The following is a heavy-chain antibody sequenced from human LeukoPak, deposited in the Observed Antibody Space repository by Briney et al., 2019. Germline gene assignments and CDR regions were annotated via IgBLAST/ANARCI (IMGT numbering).Heavy chain of an antibody. V-gene: IGHV3-48*03. D-gene: IGHD5-12*01. Sequence: PGGSLRLSCAASGFTFNSYEMNWVRQAPGKGLEWVSYISSSGSTIYYADSVKGRFTISRDNAKNSLYLQMNSLRAEDTAVYYCARDLIVATADAFDIWGQGTMVTVSS. CDR2: ISSSGSTI. J-gene: IGHJ3*02. CDR3: ARDLIVATADAFDI. CDR1: GFTFNSYE.